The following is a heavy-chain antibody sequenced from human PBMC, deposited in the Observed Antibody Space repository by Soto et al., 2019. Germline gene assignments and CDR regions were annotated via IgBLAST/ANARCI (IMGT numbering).Heavy chain of an antibody. D-gene: IGHD1-26*01. CDR3: AAAGRGY. CDR1: GFTFSSYS. J-gene: IGHJ4*02. V-gene: IGHV3-48*01. Sequence: EVQLVESGGGLVQPGGSLRLSCAASGFTFSSYSMNWVRQAPGKGLEWVSYISSTTTTIYYADSVKGRFTISRDNAKISLYLQMNGLRAEDTAEYYCAAAGRGYWGQGTLVTVSS. CDR2: ISSTTTTI.